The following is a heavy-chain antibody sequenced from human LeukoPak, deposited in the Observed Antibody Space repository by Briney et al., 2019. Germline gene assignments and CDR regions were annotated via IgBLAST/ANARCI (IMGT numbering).Heavy chain of an antibody. CDR3: AKDSGTYYDYVWGSQRYFDY. CDR1: GFTFSSYG. J-gene: IGHJ4*02. Sequence: GSLRLSCAASGFTFSSYGMHWVRQAPGKGLEWVAVISYDGSNKYYADSVKGRFTISRDNSKNTLYLQMNSLRAEDTAVYYCAKDSGTYYDYVWGSQRYFDYWGQGILVTVSS. D-gene: IGHD3-16*01. V-gene: IGHV3-30*18. CDR2: ISYDGSNK.